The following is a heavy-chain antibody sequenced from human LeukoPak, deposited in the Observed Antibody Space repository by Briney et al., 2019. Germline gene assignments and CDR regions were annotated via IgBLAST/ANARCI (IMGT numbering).Heavy chain of an antibody. CDR3: ARAPMYSSSYDY. V-gene: IGHV4-31*03. J-gene: IGHJ4*02. CDR2: IYYSGST. D-gene: IGHD6-13*01. Sequence: SETLSLTCTVSGGSISSGGYYWSWLRQHPGTGLEWIGYIYYSGSTYYNPSLKSRVTISVDTSKNQFSLKLSSVTAADAAVYYCARAPMYSSSYDYWGQGTLVTVSS. CDR1: GGSISSGGYY.